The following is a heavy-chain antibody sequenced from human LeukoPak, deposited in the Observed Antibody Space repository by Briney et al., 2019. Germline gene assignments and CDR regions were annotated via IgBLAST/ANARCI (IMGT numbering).Heavy chain of an antibody. CDR2: IYYSGST. D-gene: IGHD6-19*01. Sequence: SETLSLTCTVSGGSITNYYWSWIRQPPGKGLEWIGYIYYSGSTIYNPSLKSRVTISVDTPKNQFSLSLSSVTAADTAVYYCARATSYTGHLGWWGQGTLVTVSS. CDR1: GGSITNYY. J-gene: IGHJ4*02. V-gene: IGHV4-59*08. CDR3: ARATSYTGHLGW.